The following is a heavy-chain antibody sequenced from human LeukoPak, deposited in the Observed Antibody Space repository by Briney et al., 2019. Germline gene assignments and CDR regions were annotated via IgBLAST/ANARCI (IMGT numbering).Heavy chain of an antibody. CDR3: ASAAAAGDPYYYYMDV. CDR1: GGTFSSYA. Sequence: SVKVSCKASGGTFSSYAISWVRQAPGQGLEWMGGIIPIFGTANYAQKFQGRVTITTDESTSTAYMELSSLRSEDTAVYYCASAAAAGDPYYYYMDVWGKGTTVTVSS. CDR2: IIPIFGTA. J-gene: IGHJ6*03. D-gene: IGHD6-13*01. V-gene: IGHV1-69*05.